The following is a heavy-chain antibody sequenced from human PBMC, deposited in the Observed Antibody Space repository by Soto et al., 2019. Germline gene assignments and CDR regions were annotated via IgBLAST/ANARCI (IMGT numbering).Heavy chain of an antibody. CDR2: ISGSGNTI. CDR3: AKVGYDTFGYYLRSFDC. J-gene: IGHJ4*02. V-gene: IGHV3-23*01. Sequence: GGSLRLSCATSGFTFSTNAMVCVRQAPVMWLEFVSLISGSGNTIYYADSVKGRFTISRDNSMNTVSLQMNSLRAEDTAVYYCAKVGYDTFGYYLRSFDCWGQGTLVTVSS. D-gene: IGHD2-2*03. CDR1: GFTFSTNA.